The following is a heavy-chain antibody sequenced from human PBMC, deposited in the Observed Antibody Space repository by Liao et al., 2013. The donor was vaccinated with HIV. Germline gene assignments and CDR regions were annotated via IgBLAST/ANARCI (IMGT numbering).Heavy chain of an antibody. J-gene: IGHJ4*02. CDR2: IYTTAST. V-gene: IGHV4-4*07. Sequence: QVQLQESGPGLVKPSETLSLTCSVSGDSISDFHWSWFRQPAGKRLEWIGRIYTTASTTFNPSLKSRVTMSVDTSKNQFSLKLSSVTAADTAVYYCARERVYYYDSSGYYSIGHDYWGQGTLVTVSS. D-gene: IGHD3-22*01. CDR3: ARERVYYYDSSGYYSIGHDY. CDR1: GDSISDFH.